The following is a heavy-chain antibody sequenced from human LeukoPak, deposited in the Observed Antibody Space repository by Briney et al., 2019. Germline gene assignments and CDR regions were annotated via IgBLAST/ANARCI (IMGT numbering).Heavy chain of an antibody. D-gene: IGHD3-3*01. J-gene: IGHJ6*02. CDR1: GGYFSGYY. Sequence: SETLSLTCAVYGGYFSGYYWSWIRQPPGKGLEWIGEINHSGSTNYNPSLKSRVTISVDTSKNQFSLKLSSVTAADAAVYYCARGFNYDFWSGLMDVWGQGTTVTVSS. CDR3: ARGFNYDFWSGLMDV. V-gene: IGHV4-34*01. CDR2: INHSGST.